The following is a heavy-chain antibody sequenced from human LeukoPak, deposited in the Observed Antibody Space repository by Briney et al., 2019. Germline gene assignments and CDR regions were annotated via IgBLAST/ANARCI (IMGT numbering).Heavy chain of an antibody. Sequence: GGSLRLSCAASGFTLSTYAMSWVRQTPGKGLEWVSYISSSGSTIYYADSVKGRFTISRDNAKNSLYLQMNSLRAEDAAVYYCAELGITMIGGVWGKGTTVTISS. CDR3: AELGITMIGGV. CDR2: ISSSGSTI. CDR1: GFTLSTYA. D-gene: IGHD3-10*02. J-gene: IGHJ6*04. V-gene: IGHV3-48*03.